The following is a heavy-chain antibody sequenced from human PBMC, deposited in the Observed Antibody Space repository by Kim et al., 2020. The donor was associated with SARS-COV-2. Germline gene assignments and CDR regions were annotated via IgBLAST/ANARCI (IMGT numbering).Heavy chain of an antibody. D-gene: IGHD3-3*01. J-gene: IGHJ4*02. CDR3: AKVSVGFWSGYLGVGY. Sequence: GGSLRLSCAASGFTFSSYAMSWVRQAPGKGLEWVSAISGSGGSTYYADSVKGRFTISRDNSKNTLYLQMNSLRAEDTAVYYCAKVSVGFWSGYLGVGYWGQGTLVAVSS. CDR2: ISGSGGST. V-gene: IGHV3-23*01. CDR1: GFTFSSYA.